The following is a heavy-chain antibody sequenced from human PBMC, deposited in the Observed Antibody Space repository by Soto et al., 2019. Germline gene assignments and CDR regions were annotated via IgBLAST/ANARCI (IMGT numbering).Heavy chain of an antibody. CDR1: GGSISSAGYN. V-gene: IGHV4-31*03. J-gene: IGHJ4*02. CDR2: IYYSGST. CDR3: ARDGSGTYYPATFDY. D-gene: IGHD3-10*01. Sequence: QVQLQESGPGIVKPSQTLSLTCTVSGGSISSAGYNWSWIRQHPGKGLEWIGYIYYSGSTYYNPSLKSRVTISVDTSKTEFSLKLSSVTAADTAVYYCARDGSGTYYPATFDYWGQGTLVTVSS.